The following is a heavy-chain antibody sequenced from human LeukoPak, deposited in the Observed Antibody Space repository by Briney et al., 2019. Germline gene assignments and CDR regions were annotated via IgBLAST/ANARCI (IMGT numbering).Heavy chain of an antibody. V-gene: IGHV3-23*01. CDR3: ARATTVTTIFDY. CDR2: ISASGYST. J-gene: IGHJ4*02. Sequence: PGGSLRLSCAASGFTFSSFAMSWVRQAPGNGLEWVSSISASGYSTYYTDSVKGRFTISRDNSKNTLSLQMNSLRADDTAVYYCARATTVTTIFDYWGQGTLVTVSS. D-gene: IGHD4-17*01. CDR1: GFTFSSFA.